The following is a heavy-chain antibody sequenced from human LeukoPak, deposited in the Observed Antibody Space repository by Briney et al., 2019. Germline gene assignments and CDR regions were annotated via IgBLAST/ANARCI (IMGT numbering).Heavy chain of an antibody. J-gene: IGHJ4*02. CDR3: ARDQSTRIAVAGGFDY. D-gene: IGHD6-19*01. V-gene: IGHV1-3*01. Sequence: GAAVEVSCKASGYTFTTYAMHWVRQAPGQRLEWMGWINAGNGNTKYSQKFQGRVTLTRDTSANTAYMELSSMRSEDTAVYYCARDQSTRIAVAGGFDYWGQGTLVTVSP. CDR2: INAGNGNT. CDR1: GYTFTTYA.